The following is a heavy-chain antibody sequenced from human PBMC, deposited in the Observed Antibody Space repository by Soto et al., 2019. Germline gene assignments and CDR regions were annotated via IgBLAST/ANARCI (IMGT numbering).Heavy chain of an antibody. J-gene: IGHJ3*02. V-gene: IGHV1-2*04. CDR2: INPNSGGA. CDR3: ARVVTGTDDAFDI. D-gene: IGHD1-20*01. Sequence: ASVKVSCKASGYTFTGYYMHWVRQAPGQGLEWMGWINPNSGGANYAQKFQGWVTMTRDTSISTAYMELSRLRSDDTAVYYCARVVTGTDDAFDIWGQGTMVTVSS. CDR1: GYTFTGYY.